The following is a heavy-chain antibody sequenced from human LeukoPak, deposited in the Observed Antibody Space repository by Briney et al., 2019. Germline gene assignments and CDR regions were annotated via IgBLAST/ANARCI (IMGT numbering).Heavy chain of an antibody. CDR1: GYTFTVFY. CDR3: ARVHDSSGYVVGY. Sequence: ASVKVSCKASGYTFTVFYMHWVRQAPGQGLEWMGRINPNSGDTNYAQKFQGRVTMTRDTSISTAYMELSRLTSDDTAVYYCARVHDSSGYVVGYWGQGTLVTVSS. V-gene: IGHV1-2*06. D-gene: IGHD3-22*01. CDR2: INPNSGDT. J-gene: IGHJ4*02.